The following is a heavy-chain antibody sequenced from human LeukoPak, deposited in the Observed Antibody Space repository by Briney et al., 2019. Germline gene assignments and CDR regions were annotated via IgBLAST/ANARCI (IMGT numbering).Heavy chain of an antibody. Sequence: AGGSLRLSCAASGFTFSSYAMSWVRQAPGKGLEWVSAISGSGGSTYYADSVKGRFTISRDNSKNTLYLQMNSLRAEDTAVYYCAKDLLTYYYDSSGSPFDYWGQGTLVTVSS. CDR2: ISGSGGST. D-gene: IGHD3-22*01. J-gene: IGHJ4*02. CDR3: AKDLLTYYYDSSGSPFDY. CDR1: GFTFSSYA. V-gene: IGHV3-23*01.